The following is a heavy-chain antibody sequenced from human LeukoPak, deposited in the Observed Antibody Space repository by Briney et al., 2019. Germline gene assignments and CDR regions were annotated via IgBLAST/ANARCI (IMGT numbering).Heavy chain of an antibody. J-gene: IGHJ4*02. CDR3: ARDWET. CDR1: GFNFGDHW. Sequence: AESLRLSCVASGFNFGDHWMGWVRQAPGKGLEWVGNIKQNGSEKNYVDSAKGRFTISRDNAEKAVSLEMNSLRAEDTAIYYCARDWETGGQGTLVT. D-gene: IGHD1-26*01. V-gene: IGHV3-7*03. CDR2: IKQNGSEK.